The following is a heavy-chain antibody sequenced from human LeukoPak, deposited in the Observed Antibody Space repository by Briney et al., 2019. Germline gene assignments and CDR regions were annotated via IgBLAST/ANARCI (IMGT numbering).Heavy chain of an antibody. CDR1: GYTFTSYG. V-gene: IGHV1-18*01. Sequence: ASVKVSCKASGYTFTSYGISWVRQAPGQGLEWMGWISAYNGSTNYAQKLQGRVTMTTDTSTSTAYMELRSLRSDDTAVYYCARMYYDILTGYLSPDYWGQGTLVTVSS. J-gene: IGHJ4*02. CDR2: ISAYNGST. CDR3: ARMYYDILTGYLSPDY. D-gene: IGHD3-9*01.